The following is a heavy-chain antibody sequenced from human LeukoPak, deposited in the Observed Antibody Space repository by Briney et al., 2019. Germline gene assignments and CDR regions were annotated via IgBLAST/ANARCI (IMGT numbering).Heavy chain of an antibody. CDR2: INHSGST. V-gene: IGHV4-34*01. CDR3: ARFDSAGYCSSTSCSYYFDY. J-gene: IGHJ4*02. Sequence: SETLSLTCAVYGGSFSGYYWGWIRQSPGRGLEWIGEINHSGSTGYNPSLKSRVTISVDTSKNQFSLKLSSVTAADTAVYYCARFDSAGYCSSTSCSYYFDYWGQGTLVTVSS. D-gene: IGHD2-2*01. CDR1: GGSFSGYY.